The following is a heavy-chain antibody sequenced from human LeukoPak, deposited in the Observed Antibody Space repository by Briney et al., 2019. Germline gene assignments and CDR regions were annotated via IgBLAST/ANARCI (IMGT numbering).Heavy chain of an antibody. J-gene: IGHJ4*02. Sequence: SGTLSLTCTVSGGSISSYYWSWIRQPPGKGLEWIGSIHYSGSTTYNPSLKSPVTISVDTSKNQFSLKLSSVTAADTAVYYCARRLGSSSTGFDYWGQGPLVTVSA. CDR3: ARRLGSSSTGFDY. CDR1: GGSISSYY. D-gene: IGHD2-2*01. CDR2: IHYSGST. V-gene: IGHV4-59*08.